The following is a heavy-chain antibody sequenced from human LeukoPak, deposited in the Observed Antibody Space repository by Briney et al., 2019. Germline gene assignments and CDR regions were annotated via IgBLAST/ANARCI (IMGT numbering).Heavy chain of an antibody. CDR1: GGTFSSYA. J-gene: IGHJ4*02. D-gene: IGHD6-6*01. V-gene: IGHV1-69*05. Sequence: SVKVSCKASGGTFSSYAISWVRQAPGQGLEWMGGIIPIFGTANYAQKFQGRVTITTDESTSTAYMELSSLRSEDTAVYYCTLEYSSSSVAGYWGQGTLVTVSS. CDR3: TLEYSSSSVAGY. CDR2: IIPIFGTA.